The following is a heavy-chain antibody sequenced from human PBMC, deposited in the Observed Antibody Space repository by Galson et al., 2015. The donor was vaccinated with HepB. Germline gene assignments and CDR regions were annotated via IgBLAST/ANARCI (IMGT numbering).Heavy chain of an antibody. D-gene: IGHD4-17*01. V-gene: IGHV3-48*04. J-gene: IGHJ4*02. CDR2: ISSSTSTI. CDR3: ARDNSTVTTSQFDY. Sequence: LRLSCAASGFTFSSYSMNWVRQAPGKGLEWVSYISSSTSTIYYADSVKGRFTISRDNAKNSLYLQMNSLRAEDTAVYYCARDNSTVTTSQFDYWGQGTLVTVSS. CDR1: GFTFSSYS.